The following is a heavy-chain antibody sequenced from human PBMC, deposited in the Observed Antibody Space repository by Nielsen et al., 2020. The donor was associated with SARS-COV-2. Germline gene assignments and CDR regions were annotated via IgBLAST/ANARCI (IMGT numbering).Heavy chain of an antibody. D-gene: IGHD3-3*01. CDR2: IHYSGST. V-gene: IGHV4-59*01. J-gene: IGHJ6*02. CDR3: ARERVGGITIFGVVTRYGMDV. Sequence: SETLSLTCTVSGGSISGSYWSWIRQPPGKGLEWIGYIHYSGSTNYNPSLKSRVTISADMSKNQLSLKLSSVTAADTAVYYCARERVGGITIFGVVTRYGMDVWGQGTTVTVSS. CDR1: GGSISGSY.